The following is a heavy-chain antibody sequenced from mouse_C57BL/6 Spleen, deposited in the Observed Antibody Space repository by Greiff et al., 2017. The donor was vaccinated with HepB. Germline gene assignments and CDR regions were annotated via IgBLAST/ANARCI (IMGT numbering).Heavy chain of an antibody. Sequence: QVQLQQPGAELVKPGASVKLSCKASGYTFTSYWMQWVKQRPGQGLEWIGRIYPGDGDTNYNGKFKGKATLTADKSSSTAYMQLSSLTSEDSAVYFCAGLTGTYFDYWGQGTTLTVSS. CDR1: GYTFTSYW. CDR2: IYPGDGDT. CDR3: AGLTGTYFDY. J-gene: IGHJ2*01. D-gene: IGHD4-1*01. V-gene: IGHV1-82*01.